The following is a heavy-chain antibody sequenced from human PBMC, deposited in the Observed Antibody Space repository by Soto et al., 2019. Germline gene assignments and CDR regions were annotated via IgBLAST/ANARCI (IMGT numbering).Heavy chain of an antibody. Sequence: SVKVSCKASGGTFSSYAISWVRQAPGQGLEWMGGIIPIFGTANYAQKFQGRVTITADESTSTAYMELSSLRSEDTAVYYCARDSSGYYPDAFDIWGQGTMVTVS. CDR3: ARDSSGYYPDAFDI. D-gene: IGHD3-22*01. CDR1: GGTFSSYA. V-gene: IGHV1-69*13. J-gene: IGHJ3*02. CDR2: IIPIFGTA.